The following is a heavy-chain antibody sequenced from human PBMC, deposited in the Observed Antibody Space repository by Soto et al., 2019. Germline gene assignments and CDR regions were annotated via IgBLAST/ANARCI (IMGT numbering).Heavy chain of an antibody. V-gene: IGHV3-23*01. CDR2: ISGSGGST. J-gene: IGHJ6*02. D-gene: IGHD3-3*01. Sequence: GGSLRLSCAASGFTFSSYAMSWVRQAPGKGLEWVSAISGSGGSTYYADSVKGRFTISRDNSKNTLYLQMNSLRAEDTAVYYCAKDGEKGYDFWSGYPHHYYGMDVWGQGTTVTVSS. CDR1: GFTFSSYA. CDR3: AKDGEKGYDFWSGYPHHYYGMDV.